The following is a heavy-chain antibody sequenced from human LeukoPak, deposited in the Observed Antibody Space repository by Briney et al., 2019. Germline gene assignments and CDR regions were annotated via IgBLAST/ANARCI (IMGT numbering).Heavy chain of an antibody. CDR2: FDPEDGET. D-gene: IGHD2-2*02. V-gene: IGHV1-24*01. Sequence: ASVKVSCKVSGYTLTELSMHRVRQAPGKGLEWMGGFDPEDGETIYAQKFQGRVTMTEDTSTDTAYMELSSLRSEDTAVYYCATDRLLYPPTGAFDIWGQGTMVTVSS. CDR1: GYTLTELS. CDR3: ATDRLLYPPTGAFDI. J-gene: IGHJ3*02.